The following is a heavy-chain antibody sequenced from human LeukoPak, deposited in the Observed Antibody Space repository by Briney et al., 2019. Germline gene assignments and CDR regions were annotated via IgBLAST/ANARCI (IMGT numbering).Heavy chain of an antibody. V-gene: IGHV3-30-3*01. CDR2: ISYDGSNE. J-gene: IGHJ4*02. CDR1: GFTFSRYA. D-gene: IGHD4-17*01. Sequence: GGSLRLSCAASGFTFSRYAMHWVRQAPGKGLEWVAVISYDGSNEYYADSVKGRFTISRDNSKNTLYLQMNSLRAEDTAVYYCAGPDTAFDYWGQGTLVTVSS. CDR3: AGPDTAFDY.